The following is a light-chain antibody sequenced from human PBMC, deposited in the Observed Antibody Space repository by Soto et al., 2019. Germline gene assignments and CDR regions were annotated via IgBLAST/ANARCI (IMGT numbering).Light chain of an antibody. CDR3: QQYSDFLIS. J-gene: IGKJ3*01. Sequence: DIQMTQSPSTLSASVGDRVTITCRASQSISRSLALYQQKPGKAPNLLIFDASSLEGGVPSRFSGSGFGTEFTLTITNLQPADFATYYCQQYSDFLISFGPGTTVDFK. CDR2: DAS. V-gene: IGKV1-5*01. CDR1: QSISRS.